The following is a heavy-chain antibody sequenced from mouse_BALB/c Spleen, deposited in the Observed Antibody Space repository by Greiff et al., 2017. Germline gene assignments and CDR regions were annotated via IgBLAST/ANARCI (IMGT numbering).Heavy chain of an antibody. V-gene: IGHV1S34*01. Sequence: LVKTGASVKISCKASGYSFTGYYMHWVKQSHGKSLEWIGYISCYNGATSYNQKFKGKATFTVDTSSSTAYMQFNSLTSEDSAVYYCAKEGNYDDSSPDYWGQGTTLTVSS. CDR3: AKEGNYDDSSPDY. D-gene: IGHD1-1*01. CDR1: GYSFTGYY. J-gene: IGHJ2*01. CDR2: ISCYNGAT.